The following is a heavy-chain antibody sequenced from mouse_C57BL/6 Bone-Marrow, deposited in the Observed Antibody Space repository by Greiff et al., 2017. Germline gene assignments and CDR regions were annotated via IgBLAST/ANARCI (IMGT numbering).Heavy chain of an antibody. D-gene: IGHD1-1*01. J-gene: IGHJ4*01. V-gene: IGHV3-6*01. CDR2: ISYDGSN. CDR3: ARGGIYYYGSSYLYYYAMDY. Sequence: EVKLVESGPGLVKPSQSLSLTCSVTGYSITSGYYWNWIRQFPGNKLEWMGYISYDGSNNYNPSLKNRISITRDTSKNQFFLKLNSVTTEDTATYYCARGGIYYYGSSYLYYYAMDYWGQGTSVTVSS. CDR1: GYSITSGYY.